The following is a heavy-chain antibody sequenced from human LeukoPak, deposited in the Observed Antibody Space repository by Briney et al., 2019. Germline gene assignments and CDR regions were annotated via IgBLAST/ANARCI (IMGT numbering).Heavy chain of an antibody. CDR3: ARGGYCSSTSCYPYFDY. D-gene: IGHD2-2*01. Sequence: SVKVSCKASGGTFSSYAISWVRQAPGQGLEWMGGIIPIFGTANYAQKFQGRVTITADKSTSAAYMELSSLRSEDTAVYYCARGGYCSSTSCYPYFDYWGQGTLVTVSS. J-gene: IGHJ4*02. CDR1: GGTFSSYA. V-gene: IGHV1-69*06. CDR2: IIPIFGTA.